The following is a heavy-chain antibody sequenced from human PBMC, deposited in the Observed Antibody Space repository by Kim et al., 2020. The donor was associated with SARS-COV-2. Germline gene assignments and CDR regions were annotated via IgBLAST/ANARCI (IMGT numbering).Heavy chain of an antibody. V-gene: IGHV5-51*01. Sequence: GESLKISCKSSGYSFSNHWIAWVCQMPGKGLEWMGIIYPGESHTRYSPSFQGQVTISADKSSSTAYLQWSSLKASDTATYYCARQRGSGSYYYYYYGMDV. D-gene: IGHD3-10*01. CDR3: ARQRGSGSYYYYYYGMDV. CDR1: GYSFSNHW. J-gene: IGHJ6*01. CDR2: IYPGESHT.